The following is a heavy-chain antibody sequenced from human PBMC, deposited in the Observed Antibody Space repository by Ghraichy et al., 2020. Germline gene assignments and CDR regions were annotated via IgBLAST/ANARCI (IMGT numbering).Heavy chain of an antibody. CDR2: VSYDGDNK. J-gene: IGHJ6*02. D-gene: IGHD2-21*01. CDR3: AKDVEVHQLLYGMDV. Sequence: SLRLSCAASGFTFSSYGMHWVRQAPGKGLEWVAVVSYDGDNKYYADPVKGRFTVSRDNSKNTLYLQMNSLRAEDTAVYYCAKDVEVHQLLYGMDVWGLGTTVTVSS. V-gene: IGHV3-30*18. CDR1: GFTFSSYG.